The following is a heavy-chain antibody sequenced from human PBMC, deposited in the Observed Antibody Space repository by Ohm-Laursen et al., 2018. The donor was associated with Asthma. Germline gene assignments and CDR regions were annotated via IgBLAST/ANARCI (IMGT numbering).Heavy chain of an antibody. J-gene: IGHJ1*01. CDR3: ARIGPEWELPGREYSVHH. CDR2: ISTASTFI. V-gene: IGHV3-21*01. Sequence: SLRLSCTASGSSFSLYSIHRIRQAPGKGLQRVASISTASTFIYYADSVGGRFTTSRDNANDLVYLQMHDLRAEDTALYYCARIGPEWELPGREYSVHHWGQGTLVTVSS. D-gene: IGHD1-26*01. CDR1: GSSFSLYS.